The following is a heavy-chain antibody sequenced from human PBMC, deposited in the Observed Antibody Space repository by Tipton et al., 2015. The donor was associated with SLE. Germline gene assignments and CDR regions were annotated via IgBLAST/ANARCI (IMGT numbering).Heavy chain of an antibody. CDR1: GYTFTSYG. V-gene: IGHV1-18*01. CDR2: ISAYNGNT. D-gene: IGHD3-3*01. CDR3: ARDSEDYDLLSGIYYYFGMDV. J-gene: IGHJ6*02. Sequence: QLVQSGAEVKKPGASVKVSCKASGYTFTSYGISWVRQAPGQGLEWMGWISAYNGNTNYAQKLQGRVTMTTDTSTSTAYMELRSLRSDDTAVYYCARDSEDYDLLSGIYYYFGMDVWGQGTTV.